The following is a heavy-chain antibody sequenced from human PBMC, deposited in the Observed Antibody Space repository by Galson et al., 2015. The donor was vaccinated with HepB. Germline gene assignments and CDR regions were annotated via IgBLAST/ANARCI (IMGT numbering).Heavy chain of an antibody. CDR2: INAGNGST. CDR1: GYTFTSYA. V-gene: IGHV1-3*01. Sequence: SCKASGYTFTSYAMHWVRQAPGQRLEWMGWINAGNGSTKYSQKFQGRVTITRDTSASTAYMELSSLRSEDTAVYYCAREGLKYRQLWPWGQGTLVTVSS. D-gene: IGHD5-18*01. CDR3: AREGLKYRQLWP. J-gene: IGHJ5*02.